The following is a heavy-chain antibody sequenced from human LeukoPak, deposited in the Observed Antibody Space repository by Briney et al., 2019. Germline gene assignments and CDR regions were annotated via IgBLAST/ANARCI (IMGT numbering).Heavy chain of an antibody. CDR3: ATMAYSVAAPHY. D-gene: IGHD2-21*01. CDR2: ISASGGGA. Sequence: QPGRSLRLSCTASGFTFGDYAMSWIRQAPGKGLEWVSVISASGGGAYYADSVKGRFTISRDNSKNTLYLQMDSLRADDTAVLYCATMAYSVAAPHYWGQGTLVTVSS. V-gene: IGHV3-23*01. J-gene: IGHJ4*02. CDR1: GFTFGDYA.